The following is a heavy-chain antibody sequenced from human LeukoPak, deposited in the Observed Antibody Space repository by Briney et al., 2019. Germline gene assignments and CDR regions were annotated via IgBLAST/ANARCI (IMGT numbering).Heavy chain of an antibody. CDR3: ARDAEMEVWFGELFEYFQH. Sequence: GESLKISCKGSGYSFTSYWIGWVRQMPGKGLEWMGIIYPGDSDTRYSPSFQGQVTISADKSISTAYLQWSSLKASDTAMYYCARDAEMEVWFGELFEYFQHWGQGTLVTVSS. CDR2: IYPGDSDT. D-gene: IGHD3-10*01. CDR1: GYSFTSYW. V-gene: IGHV5-51*01. J-gene: IGHJ1*01.